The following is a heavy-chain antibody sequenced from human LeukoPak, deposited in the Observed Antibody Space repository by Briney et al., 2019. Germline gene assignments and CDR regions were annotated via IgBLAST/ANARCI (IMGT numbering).Heavy chain of an antibody. J-gene: IGHJ4*02. V-gene: IGHV1-18*04. D-gene: IGHD2-2*01. CDR3: ARDLIVPAAPYYFDY. Sequence: GASVKVSCKASGYTFTGYGISWVRQAPGQGLEWMGWISAYNGNTNYAQKLQGRITMTTDTSTSTAYMELRSLRSDDTAVYYCARDLIVPAAPYYFDYWGQGTLVTVSS. CDR2: ISAYNGNT. CDR1: GYTFTGYG.